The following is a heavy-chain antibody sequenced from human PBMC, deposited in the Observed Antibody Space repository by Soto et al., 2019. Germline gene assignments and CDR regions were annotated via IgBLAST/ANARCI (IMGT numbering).Heavy chain of an antibody. CDR3: ARDLNYSYSYMDA. CDR2: IKQDGSEK. V-gene: IGHV3-7*01. CDR1: GFTFSSYW. J-gene: IGHJ6*03. Sequence: GGSLRLSCAASGFTFSSYWMSWVRQAPGKGLEWVANIKQDGSEKYYVDSVKGRFTISRDNAKNSLYLQMNSLRAEDTAVYYWARDLNYSYSYMDAWGKGTRVTVSS.